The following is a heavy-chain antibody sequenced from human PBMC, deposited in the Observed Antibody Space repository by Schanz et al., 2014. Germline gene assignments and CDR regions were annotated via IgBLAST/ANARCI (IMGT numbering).Heavy chain of an antibody. CDR2: IIPILGIA. D-gene: IGHD5-18*01. Sequence: QVQLVQSGAEVKKPGSSMKVSCKASGGTFNSYTINWVRPAPGQGLEWMGRIIPILGIANYAQKFQGRVTMTTDTSTGTAYMELRSLRSDDTALYYCTRGGYSYALSAFDIWGQGTMVTVSS. CDR3: TRGGYSYALSAFDI. CDR1: GGTFNSYT. V-gene: IGHV1-69*02. J-gene: IGHJ3*02.